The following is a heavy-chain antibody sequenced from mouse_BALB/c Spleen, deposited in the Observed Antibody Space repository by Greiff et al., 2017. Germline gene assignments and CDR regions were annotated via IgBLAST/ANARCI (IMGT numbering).Heavy chain of an antibody. J-gene: IGHJ2*01. V-gene: IGHV1-69*02. D-gene: IGHD2-14*01. Sequence: QVQLQQPGAELVRPGASVKLSCKASGYTFTSYWINWVKQRPGQGLEWIGNIYPSDSYTNYNQKFKDKATLTVDKSSSTAYMQLSSPTSEDSAVYYCTRSAPYYRYDGEGLDYWGEGTTLTVSS. CDR3: TRSAPYYRYDGEGLDY. CDR1: GYTFTSYW. CDR2: IYPSDSYT.